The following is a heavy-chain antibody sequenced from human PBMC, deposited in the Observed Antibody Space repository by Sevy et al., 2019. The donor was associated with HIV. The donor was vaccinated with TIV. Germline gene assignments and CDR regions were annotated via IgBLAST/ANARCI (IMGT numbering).Heavy chain of an antibody. CDR2: ITNSGTTK. CDR1: GFPFSSYE. Sequence: GGSLRLSCTASGFPFSSYEMNWVRQAPGKGLEWVSYITNSGTTKYYSDSVRGRFTISRDNARNSLHLQMNSLRAEDTAVYYCARDLPPSATTVAHFYCWGQGTLVTVSS. V-gene: IGHV3-48*03. J-gene: IGHJ4*02. D-gene: IGHD4-17*01. CDR3: ARDLPPSATTVAHFYC.